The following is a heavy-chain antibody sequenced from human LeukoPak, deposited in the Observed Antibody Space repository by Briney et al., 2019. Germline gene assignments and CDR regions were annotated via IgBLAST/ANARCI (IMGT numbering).Heavy chain of an antibody. D-gene: IGHD6-19*01. CDR3: ARRPLSSGPYYYGMDV. V-gene: IGHV3-7*01. CDR1: RFTFSTYW. J-gene: IGHJ6*02. CDR2: IKQDGSET. Sequence: PGGSLRLSCAASRFTFSTYWMSWVRQAPGKGLEWVANIKQDGSETYYVDSVKGRFTISRDNAKNSLYLQMNSLRGEDTAVYYCARRPLSSGPYYYGMDVWGQGTTVTVSS.